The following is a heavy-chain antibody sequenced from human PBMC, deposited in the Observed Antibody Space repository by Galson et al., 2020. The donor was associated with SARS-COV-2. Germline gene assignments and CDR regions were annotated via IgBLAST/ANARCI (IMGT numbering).Heavy chain of an antibody. J-gene: IGHJ1*01. Sequence: GGSLRLSCAASGFPFSTYAMHWVRQAPGKGLEWVAAISYDGSYKHDVDSLKGRFTISRDNSKNTLYLQMNSLRPEDTAVYYCASCPSIAGSGTCFAVQHWGQGTLVTVSS. CDR1: GFPFSTYA. D-gene: IGHD6-6*01. CDR3: ASCPSIAGSGTCFAVQH. V-gene: IGHV3-30*01. CDR2: ISYDGSYK.